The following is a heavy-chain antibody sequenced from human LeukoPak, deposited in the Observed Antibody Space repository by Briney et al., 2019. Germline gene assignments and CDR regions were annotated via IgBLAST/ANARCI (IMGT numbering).Heavy chain of an antibody. CDR1: GFTLSGYP. D-gene: IGHD5-12*01. CDR2: ISSKGDSR. V-gene: IGHV3-64*01. Sequence: GGSLRVSCAASGFTLSGYPMHWVRHAPGKGLEYVSSISSKGDSRYYANSVTGRFIITRDNANNTLYLQMGSLRAEDMAVYYCARQVATMYDYGGQATLVTVSS. J-gene: IGHJ4*02. CDR3: ARQVATMYDY.